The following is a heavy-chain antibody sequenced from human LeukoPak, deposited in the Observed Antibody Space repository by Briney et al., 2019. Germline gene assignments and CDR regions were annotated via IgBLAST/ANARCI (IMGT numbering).Heavy chain of an antibody. Sequence: SETLSLTCTVSGGSISSGDYYWSWIRQPPGKGLEWIGYIYYSGSTYYNPSLESRVTISVDTSKNQFSLKLSSVIAADTAVYYCASWPYYDYVWGSYRYDYWGQGTLVTVSS. CDR2: IYYSGST. CDR1: GGSISSGDYY. D-gene: IGHD3-16*02. V-gene: IGHV4-30-4*01. CDR3: ASWPYYDYVWGSYRYDY. J-gene: IGHJ4*02.